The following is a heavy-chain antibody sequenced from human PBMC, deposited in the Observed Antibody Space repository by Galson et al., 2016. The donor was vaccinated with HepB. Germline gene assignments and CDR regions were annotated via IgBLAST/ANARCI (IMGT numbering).Heavy chain of an antibody. J-gene: IGHJ3*02. CDR2: TYYRSKWYN. D-gene: IGHD5-12*01. Sequence: CAISGDSVSSNSATWVWIRQSPSRGLEWLGRTYYRSKWYNDYAVSVKSRITINPDTSKNQFSLQLNSVTPEDTAVYYCARGSGYSGYDRLRVFDIWGQGTMVTVSS. V-gene: IGHV6-1*01. CDR1: GDSVSSNSAT. CDR3: ARGSGYSGYDRLRVFDI.